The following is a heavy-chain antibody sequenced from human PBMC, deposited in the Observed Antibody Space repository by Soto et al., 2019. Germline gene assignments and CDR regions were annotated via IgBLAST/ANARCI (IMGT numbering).Heavy chain of an antibody. Sequence: EVQLVESGGGLVQPGGSLKLSWEASGFTFSGSAMHWVRQASGKGRDGVGRIRSKANSYATAYAASVKGRFTISRDDSKNTAYLQMNSLKTEDTAVYYCTSYTDSSGYYYYYGMDVWGQGTTVTVSS. V-gene: IGHV3-73*01. D-gene: IGHD3-22*01. CDR3: TSYTDSSGYYYYYGMDV. CDR1: GFTFSGSA. J-gene: IGHJ6*02. CDR2: IRSKANSYAT.